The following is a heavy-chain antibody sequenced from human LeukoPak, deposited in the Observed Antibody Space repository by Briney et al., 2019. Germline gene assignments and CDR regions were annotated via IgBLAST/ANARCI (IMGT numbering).Heavy chain of an antibody. CDR1: GFALSNYA. V-gene: IGHV3-23*01. CDR2: ISESDGST. Sequence: PGGSLRLSCAASGFALSNYAMSWVRQAPGKGLEWVSGISESDGSTYYTESVKGRFTISRDTSKNTLYLQMNSLRAEDTAVYYCAKGRLGAGGDFDYWGLGTLVAVSS. CDR3: AKGRLGAGGDFDY. J-gene: IGHJ4*02. D-gene: IGHD6-13*01.